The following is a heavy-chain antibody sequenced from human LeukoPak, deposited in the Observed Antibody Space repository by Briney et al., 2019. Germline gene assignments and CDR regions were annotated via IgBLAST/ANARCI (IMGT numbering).Heavy chain of an antibody. CDR1: GYTFTNYA. CDR3: ARDPYRGRPTYGDHCDY. J-gene: IGHJ4*02. V-gene: IGHV1-3*01. D-gene: IGHD2-21*02. CDR2: INPGNDNT. Sequence: GASVKVSCKTSGYTFTNYAIHWVRQAPGQSLEWMGWINPGNDNTKYSQKFQERVTFTRDTSATTAYMELSSLWSEDTAVYYCARDPYRGRPTYGDHCDYWGQGTLVTVSS.